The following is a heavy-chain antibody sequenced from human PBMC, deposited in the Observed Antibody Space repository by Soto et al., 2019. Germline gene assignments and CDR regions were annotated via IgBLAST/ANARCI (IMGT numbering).Heavy chain of an antibody. CDR2: IYSSGTT. CDR3: ARGSAVTSARGWFGALDV. Sequence: LQESGPGLVKPSETLSLTCTVSGGSINNYYWNWIRQPAGKGLEWIGRIYSSGTTNHSPYLKSRVTMSVDTSKHLLSLSLSSVTAADTATYYCARGSAVTSARGWFGALDVWGQGTGVTVSS. J-gene: IGHJ3*01. CDR1: GGSINNYY. V-gene: IGHV4-4*07. D-gene: IGHD4-4*01.